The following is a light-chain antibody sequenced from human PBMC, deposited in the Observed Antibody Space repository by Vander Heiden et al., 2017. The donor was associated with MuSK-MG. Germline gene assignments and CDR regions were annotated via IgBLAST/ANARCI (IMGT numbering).Light chain of an antibody. V-gene: IGLV1-44*01. J-gene: IGLJ2*01. CDR2: NNN. CDR1: RSNIGNNR. CDR3: SAWDDSLSGLV. Sequence: QSVLTQPPSASATPGQRVTISCSGSRSNIGNNRVNWYQQLPGTAPKLLIYNNNLRPSGVPDRFSGSKAGTSASLATSGLQAEDEADYYCSAWDDSLSGLVFGGGTKLTVL.